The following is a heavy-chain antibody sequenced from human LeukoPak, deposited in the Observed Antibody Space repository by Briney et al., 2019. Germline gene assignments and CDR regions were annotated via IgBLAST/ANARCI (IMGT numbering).Heavy chain of an antibody. Sequence: GGSLRLSCAASGITFSSYWMHWVRQAPGKGLVWVSRINSDGTSTTYADSVKGRFTISRDNAKNTLYLQMNSLRAEDTALYYCARGAKSYFDYRGQGTLVTVSS. CDR1: GITFSSYW. J-gene: IGHJ4*02. CDR2: INSDGTST. CDR3: ARGAKSYFDY. V-gene: IGHV3-74*01.